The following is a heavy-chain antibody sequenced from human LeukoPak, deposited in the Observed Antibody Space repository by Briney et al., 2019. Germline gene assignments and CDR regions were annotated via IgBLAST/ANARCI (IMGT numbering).Heavy chain of an antibody. J-gene: IGHJ4*02. V-gene: IGHV4-59*01. Sequence: PSETLSLTCTVSGGSISSYYWSWIRQPPGKGLEWIGYIYYSGSTNYNPSLKSRVTISVDTSKNQFSLKLSSVTAADTAVYYCARGKWGSSSSGDYWGQGTLVTVSS. CDR2: IYYSGST. D-gene: IGHD6-6*01. CDR1: GGSISSYY. CDR3: ARGKWGSSSSGDY.